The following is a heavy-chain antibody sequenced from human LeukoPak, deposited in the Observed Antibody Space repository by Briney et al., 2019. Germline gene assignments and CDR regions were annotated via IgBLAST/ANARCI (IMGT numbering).Heavy chain of an antibody. Sequence: PGGSLRLSCAASGFTFDNYAMSWVRQAPGKGLEWVSTIGAGGENTYYADSVKGRFTISRDNSKNTVYLQMNSLSAEDTAVYYCARGASSSWYASWVYWGQGTLVTVSS. V-gene: IGHV3-23*01. J-gene: IGHJ4*02. CDR3: ARGASSSWYASWVY. CDR1: GFTFDNYA. D-gene: IGHD6-13*01. CDR2: IGAGGENT.